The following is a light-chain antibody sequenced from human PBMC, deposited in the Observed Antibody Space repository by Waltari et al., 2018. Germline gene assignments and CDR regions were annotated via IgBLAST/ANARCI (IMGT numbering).Light chain of an antibody. V-gene: IGKV4-1*01. Sequence: DIVMTQSPDSLAVSLGERVTIKCKSGQSLLYSANNKNYLAWYQPKPGQPPTRLIYWASTRDSGGPDRCSGGGSGTDFTVTISSLQAADVAVYYCQQYFDTPSFGPGTKVEIK. J-gene: IGKJ3*01. CDR3: QQYFDTPS. CDR1: QSLLYSANNKNY. CDR2: WAS.